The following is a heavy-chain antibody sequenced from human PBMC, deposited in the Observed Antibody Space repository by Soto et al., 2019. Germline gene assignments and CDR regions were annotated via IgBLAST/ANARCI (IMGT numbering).Heavy chain of an antibody. D-gene: IGHD2-8*01. CDR2: ISGSGAEI. Sequence: GGSLRLSCAASVFTFSTYAMIWVRQAPGKGLEWVSAISGSGAEIYYTDSVRGRFAISRDNSIDTLFLQMSHLKTEDTAVYYCAHPRGYGVFDAYDIWGQATMVTVSS. CDR1: VFTFSTYA. J-gene: IGHJ3*02. V-gene: IGHV3-23*01. CDR3: AHPRGYGVFDAYDI.